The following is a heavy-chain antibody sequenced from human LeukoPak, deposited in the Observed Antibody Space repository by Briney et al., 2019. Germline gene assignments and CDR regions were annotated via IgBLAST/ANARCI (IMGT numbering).Heavy chain of an antibody. V-gene: IGHV4-30-4*01. CDR3: ARAPNDYSNAFDI. Sequence: ASETLSLTCTVSGVSISSGDYYWSWIRQPPGKGLEWIGYIYYSGSTYYNPSLKSRVTISVDTSKNQFSLKLSSVTAADTAVYYCARAPNDYSNAFDIWGQGTMVTVSS. J-gene: IGHJ3*02. CDR2: IYYSGST. CDR1: GVSISSGDYY. D-gene: IGHD4-11*01.